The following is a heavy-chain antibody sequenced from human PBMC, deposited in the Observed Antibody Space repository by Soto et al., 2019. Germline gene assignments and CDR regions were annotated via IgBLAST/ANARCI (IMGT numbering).Heavy chain of an antibody. V-gene: IGHV3-72*01. J-gene: IGHJ3*02. CDR3: ARLGCSGGSCYPAFDI. D-gene: IGHD2-15*01. CDR2: TRNKANSYTT. Sequence: GESLKISCAASGFTFSDHYMDWVRQAPGKGLEWVGRTRNKANSYTTEYAASVKGRFTISRDDSKNSLYLQMNSLKTEDTAVYYCARLGCSGGSCYPAFDIWGQGTMVTVSS. CDR1: GFTFSDHY.